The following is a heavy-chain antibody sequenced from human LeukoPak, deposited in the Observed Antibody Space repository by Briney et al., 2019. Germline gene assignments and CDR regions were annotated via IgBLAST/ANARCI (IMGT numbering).Heavy chain of an antibody. Sequence: GGSLRLSCAASGFTLSSYWMSWVRQAPGKGLEWVANIKQDGSEKYYVDSVKGRFTISRDNAKNSLYLQMNSLTAEDTAVYYCARLEMVYAKFDYWGQGTLVTVSS. J-gene: IGHJ4*02. CDR1: GFTLSSYW. CDR3: ARLEMVYAKFDY. V-gene: IGHV3-7*01. D-gene: IGHD2-8*01. CDR2: IKQDGSEK.